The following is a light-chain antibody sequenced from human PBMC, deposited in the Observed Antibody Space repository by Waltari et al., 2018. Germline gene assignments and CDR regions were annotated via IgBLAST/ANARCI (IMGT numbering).Light chain of an antibody. Sequence: NFMLTQPHSVSESAGKTVIISCTGSSDNIANNYVQWYQHRPGSVPVTLIYEDNQRASGVPDRFSGYIDSSSNSASLTISGLRTEDEAYYFCQSYYAYDVIFGGGTKLTVL. CDR3: QSYYAYDVI. CDR2: EDN. J-gene: IGLJ2*01. V-gene: IGLV6-57*02. CDR1: SDNIANNY.